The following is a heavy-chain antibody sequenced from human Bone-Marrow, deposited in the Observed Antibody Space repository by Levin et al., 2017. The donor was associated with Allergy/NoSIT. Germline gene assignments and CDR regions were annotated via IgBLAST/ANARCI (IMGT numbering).Heavy chain of an antibody. V-gene: IGHV3-23*01. Sequence: PGGSLRLSCAASGFTFSRYGMSWVRQAPGRGLEWVSALSGSGGNTYYADSVKGRFTLSRDNSKNTLFLQMNSLRVEDTAVYYCAKDRGWYGDAFDIWGQGTMVTVSS. D-gene: IGHD6-19*01. CDR1: GFTFSRYG. CDR2: LSGSGGNT. CDR3: AKDRGWYGDAFDI. J-gene: IGHJ3*02.